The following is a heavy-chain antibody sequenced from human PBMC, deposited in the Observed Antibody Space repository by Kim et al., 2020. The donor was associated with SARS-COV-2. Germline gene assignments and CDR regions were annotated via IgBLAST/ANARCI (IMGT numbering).Heavy chain of an antibody. CDR2: ISSSSSYI. CDR1: GFTFSSYS. J-gene: IGHJ4*02. D-gene: IGHD5-12*01. V-gene: IGHV3-21*01. Sequence: GGSLRLSCAASGFTFSSYSMNWVRQAPGKGLEWVSSISSSSSYIYYADSVKGRFTISRDNAKNSLYLQMNSLRAEDTAVYYCARDPSLRRGYDLHPLFDYWGQGTLVTVSS. CDR3: ARDPSLRRGYDLHPLFDY.